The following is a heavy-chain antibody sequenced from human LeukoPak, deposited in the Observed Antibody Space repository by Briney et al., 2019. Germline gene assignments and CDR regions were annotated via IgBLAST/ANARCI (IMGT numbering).Heavy chain of an antibody. V-gene: IGHV4-39*01. CDR3: ARQTGSGLFILP. Sequence: SETLSLTCTVSGVSISSSNSYWGWIRQPPGKGLEWIGSIYYSGNTYYNASLKSQVSISIDTSKNQFSLRLTSLTAADTAVYYCARQTGSGLFILPGGQGTLVTVSS. CDR2: IYYSGNT. D-gene: IGHD3/OR15-3a*01. J-gene: IGHJ4*02. CDR1: GVSISSSNSY.